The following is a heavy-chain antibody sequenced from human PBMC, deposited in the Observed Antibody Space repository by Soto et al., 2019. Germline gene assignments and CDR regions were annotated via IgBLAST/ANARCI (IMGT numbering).Heavy chain of an antibody. CDR3: AMSNSNDLYYHFES. CDR1: GFRFDDYA. Sequence: EVQLVESGGGSVQPGGSLRLSCVASGFRFDDYAMHWVRQRTGKGLEWVSGINWNSDTIGYDDSVKGRFIVSRDNAEGSLLLQMSSLRAEDTAIYFCAMSNSNDLYYHFESWGQGTPVTVSS. V-gene: IGHV3-9*01. J-gene: IGHJ4*02. D-gene: IGHD3-10*01. CDR2: INWNSDTI.